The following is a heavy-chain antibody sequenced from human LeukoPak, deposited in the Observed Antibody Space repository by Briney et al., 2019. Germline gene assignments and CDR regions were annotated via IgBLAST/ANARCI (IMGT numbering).Heavy chain of an antibody. CDR1: GYTFTSYY. D-gene: IGHD2-2*01. CDR2: INPSGGST. J-gene: IGHJ6*03. CDR3: AREDPGYCSSTSCPHPMGYYYMDV. V-gene: IGHV1-46*01. Sequence: GASVKVSCKASGYTFTSYYMHWVRQAPGQGLEWMGIINPSGGSTSYAQKFQGRVTMTRDTSTSTVYMELSSLRSEDTAVYYCAREDPGYCSSTSCPHPMGYYYMDVWGKGTTVTASS.